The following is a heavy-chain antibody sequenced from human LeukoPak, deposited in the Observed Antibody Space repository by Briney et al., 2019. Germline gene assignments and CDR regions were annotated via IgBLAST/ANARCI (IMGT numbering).Heavy chain of an antibody. CDR2: INSDGSST. Sequence: PGGSLRLSCAAYGFTFSSYWMHWVRQAPGRGLVWVSRINSDGSSTSYADSVKGRFTISRDNAKNTLYLQMNSLRAEDTAVYYCARDLYIAVAAPWGQGTLVTVSS. J-gene: IGHJ5*02. D-gene: IGHD6-19*01. CDR1: GFTFSSYW. V-gene: IGHV3-74*01. CDR3: ARDLYIAVAAP.